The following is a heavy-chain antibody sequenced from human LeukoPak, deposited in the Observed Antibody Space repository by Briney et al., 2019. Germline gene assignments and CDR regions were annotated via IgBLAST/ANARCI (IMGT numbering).Heavy chain of an antibody. D-gene: IGHD3-10*01. CDR1: GFTFSSYS. CDR3: AREVTMVRGRSLDY. J-gene: IGHJ4*02. Sequence: PGRSLRLSCAASGFTFSSYSMNWVRQAPGKGLEWVSSISSSSSYIYYADSVKGRFTISRDNAKNSLYLQMNSLRAEDTAVYYCAREVTMVRGRSLDYWGQGTLVTVSS. CDR2: ISSSSSYI. V-gene: IGHV3-21*01.